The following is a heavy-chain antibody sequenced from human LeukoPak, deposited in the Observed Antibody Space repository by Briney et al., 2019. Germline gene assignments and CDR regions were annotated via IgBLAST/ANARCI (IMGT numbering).Heavy chain of an antibody. V-gene: IGHV4-34*01. CDR2: INHSGST. CDR3: VRGRKYCSSTSCYQKRVAFDI. D-gene: IGHD2-2*01. J-gene: IGHJ3*02. CDR1: GGSFSGYY. Sequence: SETLSLTCAVYGGSFSGYYWSWIRQPPGKGLEWIGEINHSGSTNYNPSLKSRVNISVDTSKNQFSLKLSSVTAADTAVYYCVRGRKYCSSTSCYQKRVAFDIWGQGTMVTVSS.